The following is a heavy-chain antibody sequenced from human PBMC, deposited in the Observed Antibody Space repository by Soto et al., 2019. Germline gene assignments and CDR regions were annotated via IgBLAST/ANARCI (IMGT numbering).Heavy chain of an antibody. J-gene: IGHJ6*02. Sequence: GGSLRLSCVVSGFAVSATYMSWVRQAPGQGLEWVSVLTANGNTIYADAVKGRFTVSRDISKNTVYLQLNSVTVEDTGLYYCARDALGLDVWGQGTTVTVPS. CDR3: ARDALGLDV. V-gene: IGHV3-53*01. CDR2: LTANGNT. CDR1: GFAVSATY.